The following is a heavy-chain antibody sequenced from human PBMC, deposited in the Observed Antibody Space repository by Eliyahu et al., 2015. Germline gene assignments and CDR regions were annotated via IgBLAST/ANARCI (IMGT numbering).Heavy chain of an antibody. Sequence: EVQLVESGGGLVQPGGSLXLSXAASGXTLSDXYMDWVRQAPGKGLEWVGLIRVKVNSYTTEYAASVKGRFTISRDDSTNSLYLQMNSLKADDTAVYYCARNSHHCMDVWGRGTTVTVSS. V-gene: IGHV3-72*01. J-gene: IGHJ6*03. CDR2: IRVKVNSYTT. CDR1: GXTLSDXY. CDR3: ARNSHHCMDV. D-gene: IGHD4-23*01.